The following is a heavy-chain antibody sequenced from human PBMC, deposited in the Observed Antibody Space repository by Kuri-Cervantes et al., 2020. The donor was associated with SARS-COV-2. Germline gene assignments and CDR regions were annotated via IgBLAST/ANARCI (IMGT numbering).Heavy chain of an antibody. J-gene: IGHJ4*02. Sequence: GGSLRLSCAASGFTFSSYAMSWVRQAPGKGLEWVSAISGSGGSTYYADSVKGRFTISRDNSKNTLYLQMNSLRAEDTAVYYCAKGSVCSGYSPHGFDYWGQGTLVTVSS. CDR2: ISGSGGST. D-gene: IGHD3-3*01. V-gene: IGHV3-23*01. CDR3: AKGSVCSGYSPHGFDY. CDR1: GFTFSSYA.